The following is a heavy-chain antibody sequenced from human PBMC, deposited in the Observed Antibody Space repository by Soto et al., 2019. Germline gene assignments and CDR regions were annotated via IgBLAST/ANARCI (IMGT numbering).Heavy chain of an antibody. Sequence: ASVKVSCKASGYTFTSYGISWVRQAPGQRLEWMGWISTYNGNTNYAQKLQGRVTMTTDTSTSTAYMELSSLRSEDTAVYYCARAVAVPADFDYWGQGTLVTVSS. CDR1: GYTFTSYG. CDR3: ARAVAVPADFDY. J-gene: IGHJ4*02. CDR2: ISTYNGNT. D-gene: IGHD6-19*01. V-gene: IGHV1-18*01.